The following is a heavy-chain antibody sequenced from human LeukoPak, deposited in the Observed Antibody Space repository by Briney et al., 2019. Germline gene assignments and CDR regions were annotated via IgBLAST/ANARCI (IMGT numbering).Heavy chain of an antibody. CDR1: GGSISSSSYY. Sequence: SETLSLTCTVSGGSISSSSYYWGWIRQPPGKGLEWIGSIYYSVSTYYNPSLKSRVTISVGTSKNQFSLKLSSVTAADTAVYYCARHGGSYSDAFDIWGQGTMVTVSS. CDR2: IYYSVST. J-gene: IGHJ3*02. V-gene: IGHV4-39*01. CDR3: ARHGGSYSDAFDI. D-gene: IGHD1-26*01.